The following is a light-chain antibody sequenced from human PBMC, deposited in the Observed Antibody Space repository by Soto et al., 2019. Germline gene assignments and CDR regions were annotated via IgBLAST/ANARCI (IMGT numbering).Light chain of an antibody. CDR1: SSDVGYYNY. Sequence: QSALTQPASVSGSPGQSITISCTGTSSDVGYYNYVSWYQQYPGKAPKLLIYEVSHRPSGISNRFSGSESGNTASLTISGLQAEDEADYYCSSYTSSSTLVFGTGTKVTVL. V-gene: IGLV2-14*01. J-gene: IGLJ1*01. CDR2: EVS. CDR3: SSYTSSSTLV.